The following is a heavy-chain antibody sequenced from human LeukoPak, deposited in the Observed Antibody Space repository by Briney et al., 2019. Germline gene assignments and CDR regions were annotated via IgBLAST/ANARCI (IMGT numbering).Heavy chain of an antibody. CDR3: ARYRAAAGVDY. J-gene: IGHJ4*02. V-gene: IGHV3-33*01. Sequence: GGSLRLSCAASGFTFSSYGMHWVRQASGKGLEWVAVIWYDGSNKYYADAVKGRFTISRDNCKNTLYLQMNSLRAEDTAVYYCARYRAAAGVDYWGQGTLVTVSS. CDR2: IWYDGSNK. CDR1: GFTFSSYG. D-gene: IGHD6-13*01.